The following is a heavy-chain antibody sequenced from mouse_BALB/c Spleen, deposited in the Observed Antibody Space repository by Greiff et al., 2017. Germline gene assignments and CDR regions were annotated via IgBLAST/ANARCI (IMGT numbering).Heavy chain of an antibody. D-gene: IGHD4-1*01. CDR2: IYPGDGDT. CDR3: TRGSNWHYFDY. CDR1: GYASSSYW. J-gene: IGHJ2*01. V-gene: IGHV1-80*01. Sequence: QVQLQQSGAELVRPGSSVKISCKASGYASSSYWMNWVKQRPGQGLEWIGQIYPGDGDTNYNGKFKGKATLTADKSSSTAYMQLSSLTSEDSAVYFCTRGSNWHYFDYWGQGTTLTVSS.